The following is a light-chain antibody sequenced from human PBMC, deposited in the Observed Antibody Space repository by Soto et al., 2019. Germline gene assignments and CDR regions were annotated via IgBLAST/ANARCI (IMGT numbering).Light chain of an antibody. J-gene: IGLJ3*02. V-gene: IGLV2-23*02. CDR2: EVT. Sequence: QSALTQPASVSGSPGQSITISCTGTSSDVGSYNLVSWLQQRPGKVPKLMIYEVTKWPSGVSNRFSGSKSGNTASLTISGLQAEDEADYYCCSFATTGIWVFGGGTKVTVL. CDR1: SSDVGSYNL. CDR3: CSFATTGIWV.